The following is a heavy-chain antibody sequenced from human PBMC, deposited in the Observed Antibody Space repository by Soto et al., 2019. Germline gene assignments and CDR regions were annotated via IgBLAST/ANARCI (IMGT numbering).Heavy chain of an antibody. J-gene: IGHJ5*02. D-gene: IGHD3-16*02. CDR1: GGSISSYY. CDR3: ARVNMITFGGVIENWFDP. Sequence: SETLSLTCTVSGGSISSYYWSWIRQPPGKGLEWIGYIYYSGSTNYNPSLKSRVTISVDTSKNQFSPKLSSVTAADTAVYYCARVNMITFGGVIENWFDPWGQGTLVTVSS. CDR2: IYYSGST. V-gene: IGHV4-59*01.